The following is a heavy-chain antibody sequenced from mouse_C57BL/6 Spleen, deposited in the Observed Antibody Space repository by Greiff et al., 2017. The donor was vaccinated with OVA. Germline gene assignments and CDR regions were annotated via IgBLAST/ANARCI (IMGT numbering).Heavy chain of an antibody. J-gene: IGHJ2*01. CDR2: IYPGSGNT. CDR3: ARPGYDDYVDY. V-gene: IGHV1-66*01. CDR1: GYSFTSYY. D-gene: IGHD2-2*01. Sequence: QVQLQQSGPELVKPGASVKISCKASGYSFTSYYLHWVKQRPGQGLEWIGWIYPGSGNTKYNEKFKGKATLTADTSSSTAYMQLSSLTSEDSAVYYCARPGYDDYVDYWGQGTTLTVSS.